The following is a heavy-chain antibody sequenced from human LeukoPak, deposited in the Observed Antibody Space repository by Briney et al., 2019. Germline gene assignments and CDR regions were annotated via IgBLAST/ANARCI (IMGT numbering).Heavy chain of an antibody. V-gene: IGHV4-4*07. D-gene: IGHD5-12*01. J-gene: IGHJ4*02. Sequence: PSETLSLTCTVSGGSISSYYWSWIRQPAGKGLEWIGRIYTSGSTNYNPSLKSRVTMSVDTSKNQFSLKLSSVTAADTAVYYCASVSVAITEGGFDYWGQGTLVTVSS. CDR2: IYTSGST. CDR3: ASVSVAITEGGFDY. CDR1: GGSISSYY.